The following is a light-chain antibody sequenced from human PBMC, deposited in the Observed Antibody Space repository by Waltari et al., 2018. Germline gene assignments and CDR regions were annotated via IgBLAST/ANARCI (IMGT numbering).Light chain of an antibody. V-gene: IGLV2-14*03. CDR2: HVS. CDR3: SSYTSSHTYV. Sequence: QSALTQPASVSGSTGQSITNSCTGTRSDVGAYTSFSWYQQYPGTAPKVMIFHVSNRPSGVSDRFSGSKSANTASLTISGLQAEDEADYYCSSYTSSHTYVFGTGTKVTVL. CDR1: RSDVGAYTS. J-gene: IGLJ1*01.